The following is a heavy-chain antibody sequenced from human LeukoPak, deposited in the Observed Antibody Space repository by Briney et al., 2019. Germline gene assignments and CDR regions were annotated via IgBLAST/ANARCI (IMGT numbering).Heavy chain of an antibody. D-gene: IGHD6-19*01. CDR2: INPNSGGT. V-gene: IGHV1-2*02. Sequence: ASVTVSFKASGYTFTGYYMHWVRQAPGQGLEWMGWINPNSGGTNYAQKFQGRVTMTRDTSISTAYMELSRLRSDDTAVYYCARDFLAVAGITLRRDYWGQGTLVAVSS. CDR3: ARDFLAVAGITLRRDY. J-gene: IGHJ4*02. CDR1: GYTFTGYY.